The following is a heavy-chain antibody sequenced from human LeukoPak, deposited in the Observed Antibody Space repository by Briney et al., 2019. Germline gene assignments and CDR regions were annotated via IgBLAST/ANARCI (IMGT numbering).Heavy chain of an antibody. Sequence: GASLRLSCAASGFTFRDYYMSWVRQAPGKGLEWVSVIYSGGSTYYADSVKGRFTISRDNSKNTLYLQMNSLRAEDTAVYYCASSGSYSGFDYWGQGTLVTVSS. D-gene: IGHD1-26*01. CDR2: IYSGGST. V-gene: IGHV3-66*02. CDR3: ASSGSYSGFDY. CDR1: GFTFRDYY. J-gene: IGHJ4*02.